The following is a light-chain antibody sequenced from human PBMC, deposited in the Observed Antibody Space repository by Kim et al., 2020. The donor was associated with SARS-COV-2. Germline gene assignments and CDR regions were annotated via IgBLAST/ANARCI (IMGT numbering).Light chain of an antibody. J-gene: IGKJ5*01. V-gene: IGKV1-5*03. Sequence: ASVGGSVTITCRASPSIGSWWDWYKQKPGKAPNLLIYKASSLETGVPSRFSGSGSGTEFTFTISSLQPDDFATYYCQQYDSYSITFGQGTRLEIK. CDR3: QQYDSYSIT. CDR1: PSIGSW. CDR2: KAS.